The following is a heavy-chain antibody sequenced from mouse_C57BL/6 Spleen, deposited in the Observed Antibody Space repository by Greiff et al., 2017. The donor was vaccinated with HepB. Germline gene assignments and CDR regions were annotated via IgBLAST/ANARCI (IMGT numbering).Heavy chain of an antibody. CDR2: IDPETGGT. D-gene: IGHD1-1*01. V-gene: IGHV1-15*01. J-gene: IGHJ4*01. CDR1: GYTFTDYE. CDR3: TRRYYYGSSRAMDY. Sequence: QVHVKQSGAELVRPGASVTLSCKASGYTFTDYEMHWVKQTPVHGLEWIGAIDPETGGTAYNQKFKGKAILTADKSSSTAYMELRSLTSEDSAVYYCTRRYYYGSSRAMDYWGQGTSVTVSS.